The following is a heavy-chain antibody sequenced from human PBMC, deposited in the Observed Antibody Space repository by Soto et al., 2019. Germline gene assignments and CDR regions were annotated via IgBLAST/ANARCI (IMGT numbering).Heavy chain of an antibody. V-gene: IGHV6-1*01. J-gene: IGHJ4*02. CDR1: GDSVSSYSVA. D-gene: IGHD6-13*01. CDR3: VRLIGNSWLDY. Sequence: SQTLSLTCAISGDSVSSYSVAWNWIRQSPSSGLEWLAKTYYRSKWYNEYAESLKSRITISSDTSTNQFSLQLSSVTPEDTAVYYCVRLIGNSWLDYWGQGTLVTVSS. CDR2: TYYRSKWYN.